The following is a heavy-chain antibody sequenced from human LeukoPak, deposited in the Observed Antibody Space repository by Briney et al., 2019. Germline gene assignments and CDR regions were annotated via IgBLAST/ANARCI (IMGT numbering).Heavy chain of an antibody. Sequence: SETLSLTCAVYVGSFSGYYWSWIRQPPGKGLEWIGEINHSGSTNYNPSLKSRVTISVDTSKNQFSLKLSSVTAADTAVYYCARAPGGFDYWGQGTLVTVSS. CDR1: VGSFSGYY. CDR3: ARAPGGFDY. D-gene: IGHD3-10*01. J-gene: IGHJ4*02. V-gene: IGHV4-34*01. CDR2: INHSGST.